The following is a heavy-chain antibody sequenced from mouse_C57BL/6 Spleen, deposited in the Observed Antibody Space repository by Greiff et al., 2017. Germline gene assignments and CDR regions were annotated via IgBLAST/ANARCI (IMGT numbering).Heavy chain of an antibody. D-gene: IGHD2-2*01. J-gene: IGHJ2*01. V-gene: IGHV3-6*01. Sequence: EVKLMESGPGLVKPSQSLSLTCSVTGYSITSGYYWNWIRQFPGNKLEWMGYISYDGSNNYNPSLKNRISITRDTSKNQFFLKLNSVTTEDTATYYCARDGYDEGYYFDYWGQGTTLTVSS. CDR2: ISYDGSN. CDR1: GYSITSGYY. CDR3: ARDGYDEGYYFDY.